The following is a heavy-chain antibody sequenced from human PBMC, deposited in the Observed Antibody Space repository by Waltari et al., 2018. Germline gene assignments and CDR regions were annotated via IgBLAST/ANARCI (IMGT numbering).Heavy chain of an antibody. J-gene: IGHJ6*02. Sequence: QVQLQESGPGLVKPSQTLSLTCTVSGGSISSGSYYCSWIRQPAGKGLEWIGYIYTSGSTNDNPALRSRVTIAVDTSKNQFSLKLSSVTAADTAEYYCARWSQVGATIRYYGMDVWGQGTTVTVSS. CDR2: IYTSGST. V-gene: IGHV4-61*09. CDR3: ARWSQVGATIRYYGMDV. CDR1: GGSISSGSYY. D-gene: IGHD1-26*01.